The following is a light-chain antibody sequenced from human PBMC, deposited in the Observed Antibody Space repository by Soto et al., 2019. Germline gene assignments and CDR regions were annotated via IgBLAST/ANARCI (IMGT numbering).Light chain of an antibody. Sequence: QSALTQPASVSGSPGQSITISCSGTSSNVGGYHLVSWYQQHPGKPPKLIIYEVSNRPSGVSNRFSGSKSGNTASLTISGLQAEDEADYYCSSYTSSSTRVFGGGTKLTVL. CDR2: EVS. J-gene: IGLJ2*01. CDR1: SSNVGGYHL. V-gene: IGLV2-14*01. CDR3: SSYTSSSTRV.